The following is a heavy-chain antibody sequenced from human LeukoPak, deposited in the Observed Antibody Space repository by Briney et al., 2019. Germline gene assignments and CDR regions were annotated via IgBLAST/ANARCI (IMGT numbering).Heavy chain of an antibody. CDR1: GYTFTSHY. CDR3: ARGVMVRGVYYYYYYMDV. J-gene: IGHJ6*03. Sequence: GASVKVSCKASGYTFTSHYMHWVRQATGQGLEWMGLINPSGSSTLYAQKFQGRVTMTRDMSTTTDYMELSSLRSEDTAVYYCARGVMVRGVYYYYYYMDVWGKGTTVTISS. D-gene: IGHD3-10*01. CDR2: INPSGSST. V-gene: IGHV1-46*01.